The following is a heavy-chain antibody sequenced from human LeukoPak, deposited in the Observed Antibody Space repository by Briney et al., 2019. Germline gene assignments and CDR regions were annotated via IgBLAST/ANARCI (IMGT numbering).Heavy chain of an antibody. CDR1: GFTFDGYA. V-gene: IGHV3-43*02. CDR3: AKEPHYYDSSGYY. D-gene: IGHD3-22*01. CDR2: IGGDGGST. Sequence: GGSLRLSCAASGFTFDGYAMHWVRQAPGKGLEWVSLIGGDGGSTYYADSVKGRFTISRDNSKNSLYLQMNSLRTEDTALYYCAKEPHYYDSSGYYWGQGTLVTVSS. J-gene: IGHJ4*02.